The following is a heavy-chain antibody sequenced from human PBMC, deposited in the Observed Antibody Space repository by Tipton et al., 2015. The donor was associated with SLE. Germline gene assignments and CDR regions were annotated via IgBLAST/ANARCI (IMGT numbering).Heavy chain of an antibody. CDR3: ARDPVAARDALDI. J-gene: IGHJ3*02. V-gene: IGHV4-59*11. D-gene: IGHD6-6*01. CDR1: GGSITHHY. CDR2: IHYSGAT. Sequence: TLSLTCTVSGGSITHHYWNWIRQPPGKGLEWIGYIHYSGATHDNPSLKSRVTMSVDMSKNQFSLRLTSVTAAATAVYYCARDPVAARDALDIWGQGTMVTVSS.